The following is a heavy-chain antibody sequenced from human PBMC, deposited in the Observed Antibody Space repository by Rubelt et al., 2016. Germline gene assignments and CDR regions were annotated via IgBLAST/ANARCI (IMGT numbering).Heavy chain of an antibody. V-gene: IGHV4-59*08. J-gene: IGHJ4*02. CDR2: IYYSGNT. CDR1: GGSISSYY. CDR3: ARHSGRSGSPAHDC. Sequence: QVQLQESGPGLVTPSETLSLTCTVSGGSISSYYWSWIRQPPGKGLEWIGYIYYSGNTNYNPYLKSRVTISVDMSKNQFSLKVSAVTAADSAVYYCARHSGRSGSPAHDCWGQGMLVTVSS. D-gene: IGHD3-10*01.